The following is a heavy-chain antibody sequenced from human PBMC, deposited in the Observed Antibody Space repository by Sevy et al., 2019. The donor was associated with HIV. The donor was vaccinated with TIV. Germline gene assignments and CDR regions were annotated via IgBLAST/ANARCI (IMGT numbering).Heavy chain of an antibody. CDR3: ARDGGGGTTNSGMDV. CDR1: GYTFTGDY. CDR2: VFPNSGGT. D-gene: IGHD1-7*01. V-gene: IGHV1-2*06. J-gene: IGHJ6*02. Sequence: ASVKVSCKASGYTFTGDYLHWVRQAPGHGLEWMGRVFPNSGGTNYAQKFQGRVTMTRDTSISTANMELSRLGSDDTAVYYCARDGGGGTTNSGMDVWGQGTTVTVSS.